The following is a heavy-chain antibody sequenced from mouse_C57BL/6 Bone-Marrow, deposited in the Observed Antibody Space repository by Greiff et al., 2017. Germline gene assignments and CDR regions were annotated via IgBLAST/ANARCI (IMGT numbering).Heavy chain of an antibody. Sequence: EVQLVESGGDLVKPGGSLKLSCAASGFTFSSYGMSWVRQTPDQRLEWVATISSGGSYTYYPASMKGRFTISRDNANNTPYLQMSRLKSEDTAMYYCARHADDSSYSYYFDYWGQGTTLTVSS. CDR1: GFTFSSYG. CDR3: ARHADDSSYSYYFDY. J-gene: IGHJ2*01. D-gene: IGHD1-1*01. CDR2: ISSGGSYT. V-gene: IGHV5-6*01.